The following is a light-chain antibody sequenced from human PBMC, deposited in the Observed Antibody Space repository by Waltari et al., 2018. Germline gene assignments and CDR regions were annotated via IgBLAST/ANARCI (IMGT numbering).Light chain of an antibody. CDR2: EVS. CDR3: SSYAGNNVV. V-gene: IGLV2-8*01. Sequence: QSALTQPPSASGSPGQSVTLSCTGSRSHGGGYNYVSWYQQNPGQAPKFLIYEVSKRPSGVPDRFSGSKSGNTASLTVSGLQAEDEADYYCSSYAGNNVVFGGGTKLTVL. CDR1: RSHGGGYNY. J-gene: IGLJ2*01.